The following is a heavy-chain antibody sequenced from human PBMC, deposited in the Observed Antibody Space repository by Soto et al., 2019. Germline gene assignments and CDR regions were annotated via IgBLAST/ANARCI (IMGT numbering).Heavy chain of an antibody. CDR3: VAARPPPDYGMDV. J-gene: IGHJ6*02. CDR1: GGSFSGYY. D-gene: IGHD6-6*01. Sequence: SETLSLTCAVYGGSFSGYYWSWIRQPPGKGLEWIGEINHSGSTNYNPSLKSRVTISVDTSENQFSLKLSSVTAADTAVYYCVAARPPPDYGMDVWGQGTTVTVSS. V-gene: IGHV4-34*01. CDR2: INHSGST.